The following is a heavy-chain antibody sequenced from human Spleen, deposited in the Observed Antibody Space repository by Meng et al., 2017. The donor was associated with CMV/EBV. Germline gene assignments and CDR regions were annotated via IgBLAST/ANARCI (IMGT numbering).Heavy chain of an antibody. V-gene: IGHV1-8*01. J-gene: IGHJ5*02. D-gene: IGHD2-2*01. CDR1: TFTSYD. Sequence: TFTSYDINWVRQATGQGLEWMGWMNPNSGNTGYAQKFQGRVTITADKATSTAYMELSSLRSEDTAVYYCASQSPAYCTTTTCYNSFDPWGQGTLVTVSS. CDR2: MNPNSGNT. CDR3: ASQSPAYCTTTTCYNSFDP.